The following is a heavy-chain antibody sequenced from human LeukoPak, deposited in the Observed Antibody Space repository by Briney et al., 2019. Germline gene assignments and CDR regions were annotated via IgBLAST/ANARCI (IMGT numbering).Heavy chain of an antibody. D-gene: IGHD3-16*01. V-gene: IGHV6-1*01. CDR3: AGAEAYYYYYMDV. CDR1: GDSVSSNSAA. Sequence: SQTLSLTCAISGDSVSSNSAAWNWIRQSPSRGLEWLGRTYYRSKWYNDYAVSVESRITINPDTSKNQFSLKLSSVTAADTAVYYCAGAEAYYYYYMDVWGKGTTVTVSS. CDR2: TYYRSKWYN. J-gene: IGHJ6*03.